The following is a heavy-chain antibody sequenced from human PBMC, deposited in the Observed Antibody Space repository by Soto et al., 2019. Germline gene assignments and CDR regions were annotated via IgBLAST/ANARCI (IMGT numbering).Heavy chain of an antibody. V-gene: IGHV3-64D*08. CDR2: ISSNGGSK. CDR3: VKVSGGLTPWYYYGMDV. Sequence: GGSLRLSCSASGFTFSSYAMHWVRQAPGKGLEYVSAISSNGGSKYYADSVKGRFTISRDNSKNTLYLQMSSLRAEDTAVYYCVKVSGGLTPWYYYGMDVWGQGTTVTVSS. D-gene: IGHD3-10*01. CDR1: GFTFSSYA. J-gene: IGHJ6*02.